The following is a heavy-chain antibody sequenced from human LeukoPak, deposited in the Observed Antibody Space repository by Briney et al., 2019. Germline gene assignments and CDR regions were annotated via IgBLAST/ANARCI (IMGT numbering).Heavy chain of an antibody. V-gene: IGHV4-59*12. D-gene: IGHD3-10*01. J-gene: IGHJ5*02. CDR2: IYYSGST. CDR3: AKGRALLWFGELFYNWFDP. CDR1: GGSISSYY. Sequence: SETLSLTCTVSGGSISSYYWSWIRQPPGKGLEWIGYIYYSGSTNYNPSLKSRVTISVDTSKNQFSLKLSSVTAADTAVYYCAKGRALLWFGELFYNWFDPWGQGTLVTVSS.